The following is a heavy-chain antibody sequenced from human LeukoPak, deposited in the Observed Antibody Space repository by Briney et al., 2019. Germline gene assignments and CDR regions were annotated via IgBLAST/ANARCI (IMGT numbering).Heavy chain of an antibody. CDR1: GGSISSSSYY. CDR3: ARHSSGWYYFDY. Sequence: PSETLSLTCTVSGGSISSSSYYWGWIRQPPGKGLEWIGSIYYSGSTYYNPSLKSRVTISVDTSKNQFSLKLSSVTAADTAVYYCARHSSGWYYFDYWGQGTLVTVSS. D-gene: IGHD6-19*01. V-gene: IGHV4-39*01. CDR2: IYYSGST. J-gene: IGHJ4*02.